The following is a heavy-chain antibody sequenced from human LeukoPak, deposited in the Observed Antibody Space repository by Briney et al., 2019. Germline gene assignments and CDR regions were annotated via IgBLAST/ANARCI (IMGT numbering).Heavy chain of an antibody. CDR2: IDPSDSYT. V-gene: IGHV5-10-1*01. CDR1: GYSFTSYW. CDR3: ARHSISVAAND. Sequence: GRSLKISCKGSGYSFTSYWISWVRQIPGKGLEWMGRIDPSDSYTNYSPSFQGHVTFSVDKSISTAYLQWSSLKASDTAVFYCARHSISVAANDWGQGTLVTVSS. J-gene: IGHJ4*02. D-gene: IGHD6-19*01.